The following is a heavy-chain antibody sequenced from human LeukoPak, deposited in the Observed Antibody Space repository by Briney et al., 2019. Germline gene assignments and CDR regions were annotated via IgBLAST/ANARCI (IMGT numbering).Heavy chain of an antibody. Sequence: GGSLRLSCAASGFTFSSYWMHWVRQAPGKGLVWVARINTNGSPTQYADSVKGRFTISSDNAKTTPNLQMNSLRDEDAAVYYCAGDLISRSGSLGYWGQRTLVTVSS. CDR1: GFTFSSYW. CDR2: INTNGSPT. D-gene: IGHD3-10*01. J-gene: IGHJ4*02. CDR3: AGDLISRSGSLGY. V-gene: IGHV3-74*01.